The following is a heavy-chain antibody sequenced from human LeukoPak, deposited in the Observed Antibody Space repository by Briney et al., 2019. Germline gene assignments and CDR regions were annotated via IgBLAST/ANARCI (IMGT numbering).Heavy chain of an antibody. D-gene: IGHD3-22*01. J-gene: IGHJ4*02. CDR3: ARETYYYDSSGYYYGHYFDY. CDR1: GFTFSSYS. CDR2: ISSSSSTI. V-gene: IGHV3-48*02. Sequence: QSGGSLRLSCAASGFTFSSYSMNWVRQAPGKGLEWVSYISSSSSTIYYADSVKGRFTISRDNAKNSLYLQMNSLRDEDTAVYYCARETYYYDSSGYYYGHYFDYWGQGTLVTVSS.